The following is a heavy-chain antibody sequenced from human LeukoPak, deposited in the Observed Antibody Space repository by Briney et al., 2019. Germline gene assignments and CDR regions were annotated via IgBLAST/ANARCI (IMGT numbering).Heavy chain of an antibody. CDR3: ARVVLGSGTYYNDY. CDR1: GSTFSNSW. Sequence: GESLKISCKVSGSTFSNSWITWVRQKPGKGLEWMGRIDPIDSYTNYCPSLQGHVTISVDKTTTTAFLQWRSLRASDTAIYYCARVVLGSGTYYNDYWGQGTLVTVPS. CDR2: IDPIDSYT. D-gene: IGHD3-10*01. V-gene: IGHV5-10-1*01. J-gene: IGHJ4*02.